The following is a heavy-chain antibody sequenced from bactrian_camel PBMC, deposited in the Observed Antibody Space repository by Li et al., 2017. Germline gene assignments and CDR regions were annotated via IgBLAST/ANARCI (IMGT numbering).Heavy chain of an antibody. J-gene: IGHJ4*01. Sequence: VQLVESGGGSAQPGGSLGLSCASSGSIYDTMCMGWVRQAPGKEREGVAAISPGSGRRYYGDSVKGRFTISRDAAKRTMSLQMNNLKPEDTGVYYCAAHTRYSEWRDDYIYWGQGTQVTVS. V-gene: IGHV3S40*01. D-gene: IGHD2*01. CDR3: AAHTRYSEWRDDYIY. CDR1: GSIYDTMC. CDR2: ISPGSGRR.